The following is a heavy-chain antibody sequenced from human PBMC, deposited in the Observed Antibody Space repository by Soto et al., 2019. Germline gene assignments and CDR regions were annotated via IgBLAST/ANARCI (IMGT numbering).Heavy chain of an antibody. D-gene: IGHD5-12*01. CDR3: AREMATITEIDY. CDR2: ISYSRSTI. Sequence: EVQLVESGGGLVQPGGSLRLSCAASGFTFSTYSMNWVRQAPGKGLEWVSYISYSRSTIYYADSVKGRFTISRDNAKNSLYLQMNSLRDEDTAVYYCAREMATITEIDYWGQGTLVTVSS. CDR1: GFTFSTYS. V-gene: IGHV3-48*02. J-gene: IGHJ4*02.